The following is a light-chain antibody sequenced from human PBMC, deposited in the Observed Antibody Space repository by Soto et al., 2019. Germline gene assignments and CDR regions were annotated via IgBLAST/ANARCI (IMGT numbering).Light chain of an antibody. CDR1: SSNIGAGHD. J-gene: IGLJ1*01. CDR2: KNI. Sequence: QSVRTQPPSVSGAPGQRVTGSCTGSSSNIGAGHDVHWYQQYPGTAPKLLIYKNINRPSGVPDRFSGSKSGTSASLAITGLQAEDEADYFCQSHDRSLGRLFGSATKLTVL. V-gene: IGLV1-40*01. CDR3: QSHDRSLGRL.